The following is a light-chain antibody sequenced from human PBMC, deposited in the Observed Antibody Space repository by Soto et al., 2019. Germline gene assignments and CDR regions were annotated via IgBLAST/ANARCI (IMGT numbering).Light chain of an antibody. CDR3: QQYGSSPVT. CDR1: QSVRSSS. Sequence: EIVLTQSPGTLSLSPGDRATLSCRASQSVRSSSLAWYQQRPGQAPRLLIYGASNRAAGIPDRFSGSGSGTDFTLTISRLEPEDFAVYYCQQYGSSPVTFGQGTKLEI. J-gene: IGKJ2*01. CDR2: GAS. V-gene: IGKV3-20*01.